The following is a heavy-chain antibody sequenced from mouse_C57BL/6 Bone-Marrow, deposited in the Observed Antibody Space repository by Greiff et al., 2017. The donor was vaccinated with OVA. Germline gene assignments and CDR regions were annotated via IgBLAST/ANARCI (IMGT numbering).Heavy chain of an antibody. V-gene: IGHV1-19*01. CDR1: GYTFTDSY. CDR3: ARITTVV. D-gene: IGHD1-1*01. CDR2: INPYNGGT. Sequence: VQLKQSGPVLVKPGASVKMSCKASGYTFTDSYKHWVKQSHGKSLEWIGVINPYNGGTSYNQKFKGKATLTVDKSSSTAYMELNSLTSEDSAVYYCARITTVVWGQGTTLTVSS. J-gene: IGHJ2*01.